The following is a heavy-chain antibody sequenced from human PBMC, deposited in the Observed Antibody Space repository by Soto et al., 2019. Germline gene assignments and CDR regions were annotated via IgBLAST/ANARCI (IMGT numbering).Heavy chain of an antibody. CDR2: FSLSGTT. CDR3: ARGMTPPGAPAWYYFDS. V-gene: IGHV4-4*07. D-gene: IGHD2-8*02. J-gene: IGHJ4*02. CDR1: GSSITVSFF. Sequence: PSVTLCLTCPVAGSSITVSFFWILIRKPAGKGLEWIGRFSLSGTTNYNPSLRSRVTMSADVSKNQFSLRLTSVTAADTALYYCARGMTPPGAPAWYYFDSWGQGTLVTVSS.